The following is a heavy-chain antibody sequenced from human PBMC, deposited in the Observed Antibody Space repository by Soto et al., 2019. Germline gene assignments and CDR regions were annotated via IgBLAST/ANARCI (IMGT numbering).Heavy chain of an antibody. V-gene: IGHV5-10-1*01. CDR3: AKQTIAVVSYYYGMDV. CDR1: GYSFTSYW. Sequence: PGESLKISCKGSGYSFTSYWISGVRQMPGKGLEWMGRIDPSDSYTNYSPSFQGHVTISADKSISTAYLQWSSLKASDTAMYYCAKQTIAVVSYYYGMDVWGQGTTVTVSS. CDR2: IDPSDSYT. J-gene: IGHJ6*02. D-gene: IGHD3-22*01.